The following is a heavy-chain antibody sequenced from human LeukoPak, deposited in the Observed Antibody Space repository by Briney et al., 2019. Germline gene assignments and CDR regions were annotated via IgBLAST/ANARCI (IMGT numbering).Heavy chain of an antibody. V-gene: IGHV4-34*01. CDR3: ARSPLYYYGSGSFLPTSYFDY. CDR1: GGSISSYY. D-gene: IGHD3-10*01. CDR2: INHSGST. Sequence: SETLSLTCTVSGGSISSYYWSWIRQPPGKGLEWIGEINHSGSTNYNPSLKSRVTISVDTSKNQFSLKLSSVTAADTAVYYCARSPLYYYGSGSFLPTSYFDYWGQGTLVTVSS. J-gene: IGHJ4*02.